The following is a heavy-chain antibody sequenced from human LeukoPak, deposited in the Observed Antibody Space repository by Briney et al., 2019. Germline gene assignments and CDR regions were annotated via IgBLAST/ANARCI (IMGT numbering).Heavy chain of an antibody. CDR3: AELGITMIGGV. D-gene: IGHD3-10*02. Sequence: GGSLRLSCAASGFTFSSYWMSWVRQAPGKGLEWVSYISSSGSTIYYADTVKGRFTISRDNAKNSLYLQMNSLRAEDTAVYYCAELGITMIGGVWGRGTTVTISS. V-gene: IGHV3-48*04. J-gene: IGHJ6*04. CDR1: GFTFSSYW. CDR2: ISSSGSTI.